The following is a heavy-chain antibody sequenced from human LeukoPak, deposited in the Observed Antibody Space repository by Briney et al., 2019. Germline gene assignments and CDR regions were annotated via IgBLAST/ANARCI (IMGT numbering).Heavy chain of an antibody. CDR3: AKDTRRTSGWYFFDY. V-gene: IGHV3-23*01. CDR1: GFASSSQA. D-gene: IGHD6-19*01. CDR2: ISDSGSIT. Sequence: GGSLRLSCAASGFASSSQAMGRVRRAPGKGLEWVSVISDSGSITYYADSVKGRFTISRDNSKNTLFLQMNSLRAEHTAVYYCAKDTRRTSGWYFFDYWGQGTLVTVSS. J-gene: IGHJ4*02.